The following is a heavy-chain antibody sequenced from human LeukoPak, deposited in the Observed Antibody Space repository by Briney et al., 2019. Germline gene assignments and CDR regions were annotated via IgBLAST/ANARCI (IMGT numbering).Heavy chain of an antibody. CDR1: GGSISSSSYY. CDR2: IYYSGST. D-gene: IGHD3-16*01. V-gene: IGHV4-39*07. J-gene: IGHJ5*02. CDR3: ARDGVGRDP. Sequence: SETLSLTCTVSGGSISSSSYYWGWIRQPPGKGLEWIGSIYYSGSTYYNPSLKSRVTISVDTSKNQFSLKLSSVIAADTAVYYCARDGVGRDPWGQGTLVTVSS.